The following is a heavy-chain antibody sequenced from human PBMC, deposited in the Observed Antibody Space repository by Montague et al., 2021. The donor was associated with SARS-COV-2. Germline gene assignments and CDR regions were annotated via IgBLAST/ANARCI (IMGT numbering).Heavy chain of an antibody. D-gene: IGHD6-13*01. Sequence: SLRLSCAASGFIFSNYAMSWVRQAPGKGLEWVSAISGSGGSTYYADSVKGRFTISRDNSKNTLYLQMNSLRAEDTAVYYCAKEISSSWIASYYGMDVWGQGTTVTVSS. CDR3: AKEISSSWIASYYGMDV. V-gene: IGHV3-23*01. CDR1: GFIFSNYA. J-gene: IGHJ6*02. CDR2: ISGSGGST.